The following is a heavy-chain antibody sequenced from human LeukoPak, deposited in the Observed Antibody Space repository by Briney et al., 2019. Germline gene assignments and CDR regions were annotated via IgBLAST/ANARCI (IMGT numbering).Heavy chain of an antibody. D-gene: IGHD3-22*01. CDR3: ARELGASYDSSGYYKYYFDY. V-gene: IGHV1-69*04. CDR1: GGTFSSYA. Sequence: VASVKVSCKASGGTFSSYAISWVRQAPGQGLEWMGRIIPISGLANYAQKLRGRVTFTADTSTTTAYMELYSLRSDDTAVYYCARELGASYDSSGYYKYYFDYWGQGTLVTVSS. CDR2: IIPISGLA. J-gene: IGHJ4*02.